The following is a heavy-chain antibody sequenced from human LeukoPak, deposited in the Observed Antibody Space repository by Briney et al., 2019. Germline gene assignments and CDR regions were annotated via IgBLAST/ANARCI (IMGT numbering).Heavy chain of an antibody. CDR1: GGSISSSSYY. V-gene: IGHV4-39*07. CDR3: AREVPGGIVATISLYYFDY. Sequence: SETLSLTCTVSGGSISSSSYYWGWIRQPPGKGLEWIGSIYYSGSTYYNPSLKSRVTISVDTSKNQGSLKLSSVTAADTAVYYCAREVPGGIVATISLYYFDYWGQGTLVTVSS. D-gene: IGHD5-12*01. CDR2: IYYSGST. J-gene: IGHJ4*02.